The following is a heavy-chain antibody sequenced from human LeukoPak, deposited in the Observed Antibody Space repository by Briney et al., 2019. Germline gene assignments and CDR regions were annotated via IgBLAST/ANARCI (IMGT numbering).Heavy chain of an antibody. CDR2: INTDGSST. CDR3: ARVSGYCSSTSCGDSTDY. Sequence: SGGSLRLSCAASGFTFSSYWMHWVRQAPGKGLVWVSRINTDGSSTSYADSVKGRFTISRDNAKNTLYLQMNSLRAEDTAVYYCARVSGYCSSTSCGDSTDYWGQGTLVTVSS. J-gene: IGHJ4*02. CDR1: GFTFSSYW. D-gene: IGHD2-2*01. V-gene: IGHV3-74*01.